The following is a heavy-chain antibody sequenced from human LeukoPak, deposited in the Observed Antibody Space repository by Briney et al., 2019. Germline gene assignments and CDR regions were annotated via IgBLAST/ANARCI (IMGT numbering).Heavy chain of an antibody. CDR2: ISSSSSTI. CDR3: ARVPHRMRIYYYYGMGV. V-gene: IGHV3-48*02. J-gene: IGHJ6*02. Sequence: GGFLSLSCAASGFTFSSYTINWVRQAPGKGLEWDSYISSSSSTIYYADSVKGRFTISRDNAKNSLYLQMNSLRDEDTAVYYCARVPHRMRIYYYYGMGVWGQGTTVTVSS. CDR1: GFTFSSYT. D-gene: IGHD2-8*01.